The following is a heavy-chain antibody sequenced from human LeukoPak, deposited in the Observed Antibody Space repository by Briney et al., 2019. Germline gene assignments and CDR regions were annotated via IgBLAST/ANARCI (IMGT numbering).Heavy chain of an antibody. J-gene: IGHJ6*02. Sequence: GASVNASCKASGYTFTGYYMHWVRQAPGQGLEWMGRINPNSGGTNYAQKFQGRVTMTRDTSISTAYMELSRLRSDDTAVYYCARGLTNYDFWSGYFYDVWGQGTTVTVSS. D-gene: IGHD3-3*01. V-gene: IGHV1-2*06. CDR1: GYTFTGYY. CDR2: INPNSGGT. CDR3: ARGLTNYDFWSGYFYDV.